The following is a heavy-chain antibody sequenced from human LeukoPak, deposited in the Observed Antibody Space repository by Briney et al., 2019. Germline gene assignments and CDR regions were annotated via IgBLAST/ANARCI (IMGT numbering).Heavy chain of an antibody. CDR1: GDSFSSNSAA. D-gene: IGHD2-21*02. Sequence: SQTLSLTCAISGDSFSSNSAAWDWVRQSPSRGLEWLGRTYYRSKWYNDYAVSVKSRITMNPDTSKNQFSLQLNSVTPEDTAVYYCARQSRGNSVGFDYWGQGTLVTVSS. V-gene: IGHV6-1*01. J-gene: IGHJ4*02. CDR3: ARQSRGNSVGFDY. CDR2: TYYRSKWYN.